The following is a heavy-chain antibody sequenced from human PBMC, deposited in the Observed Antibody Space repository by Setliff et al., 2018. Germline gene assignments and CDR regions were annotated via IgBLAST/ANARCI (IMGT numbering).Heavy chain of an antibody. CDR2: IYYSGTT. J-gene: IGHJ5*01. Sequence: LSLTCTVSGGSIINNNYYWGWIRQPPGKGLEWIGTIYYSGTTYYNPSLKSRVAISIDTSKNQFSLNLNSVTAADTAVYYCASRTTGPGGWFDFWGQGSLVTVSS. CDR3: ASRTTGPGGWFDF. V-gene: IGHV4-39*01. CDR1: GGSIINNNYY. D-gene: IGHD1-1*01.